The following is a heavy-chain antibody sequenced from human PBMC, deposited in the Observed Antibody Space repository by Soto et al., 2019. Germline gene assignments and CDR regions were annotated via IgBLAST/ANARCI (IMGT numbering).Heavy chain of an antibody. J-gene: IGHJ4*02. V-gene: IGHV3-9*01. CDR2: ISWNSGSI. D-gene: IGHD6-13*01. Sequence: SLRLSCAASGFTFDDYAMHWFRQAPGKGLEWVSGISWNSGSIGYADSVKGRFTISRDNAKNSLYLQMNSLRAEDTALYYCAKGVAAAGTMPIDYWGQGTLVTVSS. CDR3: AKGVAAAGTMPIDY. CDR1: GFTFDDYA.